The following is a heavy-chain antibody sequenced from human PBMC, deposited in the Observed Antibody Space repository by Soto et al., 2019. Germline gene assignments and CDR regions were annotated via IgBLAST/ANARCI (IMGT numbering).Heavy chain of an antibody. CDR2: IKSKTDGGTT. CDR1: VFTFSNAW. Sequence: GGPLRLACAASVFTFSNAWMSWVRQAPGKGLEWVGRIKSKTDGGTTDYAAPVKGRFTISRDDSKNTLFLQMNSLKTEDTAVYYCTTDDPINKNWGQGTLVTVSS. CDR3: TTDDPINKN. V-gene: IGHV3-15*01. J-gene: IGHJ4*02.